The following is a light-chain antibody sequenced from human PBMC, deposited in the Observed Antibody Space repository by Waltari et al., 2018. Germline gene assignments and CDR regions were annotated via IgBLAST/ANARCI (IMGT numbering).Light chain of an antibody. CDR2: DVS. Sequence: QSALPQPASVSGSPGQSITISRTGTPSDVGGYNYVPWYQQHPGKVPNLMIYDVSKRPSGVSNRFSGSKSGNTASLTISGLQAEDEADYYCSSYTSSSTYVFGTGTKVTVL. V-gene: IGLV2-14*01. CDR1: PSDVGGYNY. CDR3: SSYTSSSTYV. J-gene: IGLJ1*01.